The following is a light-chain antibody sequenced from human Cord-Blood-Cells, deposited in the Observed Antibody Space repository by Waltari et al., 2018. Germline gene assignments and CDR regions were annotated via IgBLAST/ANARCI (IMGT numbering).Light chain of an antibody. CDR3: SSYTSSSTLV. CDR2: DVS. V-gene: IGLV2-14*01. J-gene: IGLJ3*02. Sequence: QSALTQPASVSGSPGQSITISCTGTSSDVGGYNYVSWYQQHPGKAPKPMICDVSKRPSGVSNRFSGSKSGNTASLTISGLQAEDEADYYCSSYTSSSTLVFGGGTKLTVL. CDR1: SSDVGGYNY.